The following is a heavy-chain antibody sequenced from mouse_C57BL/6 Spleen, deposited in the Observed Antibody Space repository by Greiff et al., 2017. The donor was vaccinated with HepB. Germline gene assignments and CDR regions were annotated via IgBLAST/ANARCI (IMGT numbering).Heavy chain of an antibody. J-gene: IGHJ4*01. CDR3: ARKVYYGSSYEGLYYAMDY. V-gene: IGHV1-81*01. Sequence: QVQLQQSGAELARPGASVKLSCKASGYTFTSYGISWVKQRTGQGLEWIGEIYPRSGNTYYNEKFKGKDTLTADKSSSTAYMELRSLTSEDSAVYFCARKVYYGSSYEGLYYAMDYWGQGTSVTVSS. D-gene: IGHD1-1*01. CDR2: IYPRSGNT. CDR1: GYTFTSYG.